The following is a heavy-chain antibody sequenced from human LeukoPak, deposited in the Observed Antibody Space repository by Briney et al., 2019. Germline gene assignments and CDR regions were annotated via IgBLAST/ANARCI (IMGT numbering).Heavy chain of an antibody. D-gene: IGHD6-19*01. CDR3: ARDLFFSDWYSAFDI. CDR2: INSDGSST. V-gene: IGHV3-74*01. CDR1: GFIFSNHW. Sequence: GGSLRLSCAASGFIFSNHWMHWVRQAPGKGLVWVSRINSDGSSTRYADSVRGRFTISRDSAKNTLYLQMNSLRAEDTAVYYCARDLFFSDWYSAFDIWGQGTMVTVSS. J-gene: IGHJ3*02.